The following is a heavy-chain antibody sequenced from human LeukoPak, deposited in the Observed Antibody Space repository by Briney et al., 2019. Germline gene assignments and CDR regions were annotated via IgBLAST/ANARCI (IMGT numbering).Heavy chain of an antibody. J-gene: IGHJ4*02. Sequence: RGSLRLSCAVSGYTFRIYTMSWVRQAPGKGLEWVSSISSSSNNIYYAESVKGRSTISRDNAKNSLYLQMNSLRAEDTALYYCATENSSGWWFDYWGQGTLATVSS. CDR1: GYTFRIYT. D-gene: IGHD6-19*01. CDR3: ATENSSGWWFDY. V-gene: IGHV3-21*01. CDR2: ISSSSNNI.